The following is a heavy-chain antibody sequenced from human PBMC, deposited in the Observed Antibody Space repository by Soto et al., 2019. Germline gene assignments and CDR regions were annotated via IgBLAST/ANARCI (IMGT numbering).Heavy chain of an antibody. CDR1: GFSFSISA. J-gene: IGHJ4*02. Sequence: DVQLVESGGGLVKPGGSLRLYCEVSGFSFSISAMNWVRQAPGKGLEWVSSINSGSTSVRYADSVKGRFTISRDNANNSLSLHMHSLRVDDTAVYYCARGGGSLNYWGQGTLVTVSS. CDR2: INSGSTSV. CDR3: ARGGGSLNY. D-gene: IGHD2-15*01. V-gene: IGHV3-21*02.